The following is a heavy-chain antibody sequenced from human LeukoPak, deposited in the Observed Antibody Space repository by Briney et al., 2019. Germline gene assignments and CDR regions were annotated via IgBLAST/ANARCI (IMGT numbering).Heavy chain of an antibody. CDR2: INHSGST. CDR1: GGSFSGYY. CDR3: ARRTTYFGWRPSESPSCFDY. Sequence: SETLSLTCAVYGGSFSGYYWSWIRQPPGKGLEWIGEINHSGSTYYNPSLESRVTISIDTSKNQFSLTLSSVTAADTAVYYCARRTTYFGWRPSESPSCFDYWGQGTLVTVSS. J-gene: IGHJ4*02. V-gene: IGHV4-34*01. D-gene: IGHD3-9*01.